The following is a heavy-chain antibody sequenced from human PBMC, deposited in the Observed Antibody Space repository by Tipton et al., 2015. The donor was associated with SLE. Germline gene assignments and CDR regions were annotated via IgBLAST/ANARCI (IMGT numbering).Heavy chain of an antibody. CDR2: INHSGST. J-gene: IGHJ2*01. Sequence: TLSLTCAVYGGSFSGYYWSWTRQSPGKGLEWIGDINHSGSTNYNPSLKSRVSISVDTSKNQFSLRLSSVTAADTAVYYCARVLLGLLQIGSWYFDLWGRGPLFTVSS. V-gene: IGHV4-34*01. CDR3: ARVLLGLLQIGSWYFDL. D-gene: IGHD3-10*01. CDR1: GGSFSGYY.